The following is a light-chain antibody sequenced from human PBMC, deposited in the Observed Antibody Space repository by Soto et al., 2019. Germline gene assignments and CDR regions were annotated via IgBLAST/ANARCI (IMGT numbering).Light chain of an antibody. CDR1: SSNIGAGYD. Sequence: QSVLTQPPSVSGAPGQRVTISCTGSSSNIGAGYDVPWYQQRPGTAPKLLIFGNINPPSAVPDRFSGSKSGPSASLSIAGLQAEDDGDYYCQSYDSTLGARYVFATGTKLTVL. CDR3: QSYDSTLGARYV. V-gene: IGLV1-40*01. J-gene: IGLJ1*01. CDR2: GNI.